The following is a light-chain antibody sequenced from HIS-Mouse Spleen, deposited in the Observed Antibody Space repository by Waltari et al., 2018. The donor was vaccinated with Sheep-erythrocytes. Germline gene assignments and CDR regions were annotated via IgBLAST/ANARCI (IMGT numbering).Light chain of an antibody. V-gene: IGLV2-11*01. J-gene: IGLJ1*01. CDR2: DVS. CDR3: CSYAGSYNHV. CDR1: SSDVGCYNY. Sequence: QSALTQPRSVSGSPGQSVTISCPGTSSDVGCYNYVSWYQQHPGKAPKLMIYDVSKRPSGVPDRFSGSKSGNTASLTISGLQAEDEADYYCCSYAGSYNHVFGTGTKVTVL.